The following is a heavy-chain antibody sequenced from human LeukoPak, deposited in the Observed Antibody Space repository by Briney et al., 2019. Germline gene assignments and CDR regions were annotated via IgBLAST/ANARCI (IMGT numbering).Heavy chain of an antibody. Sequence: SETLSLTCAVYGGSFSGYYWSWIRQPPGKGLEWIGEINHSGSTNYNPSLKSRVTISVDTSKNQFSLKLSSVTAADTAVYYCARLPKYYDFWSPGSWGQGTLVTVS. D-gene: IGHD3-3*01. V-gene: IGHV4-34*01. CDR1: GGSFSGYY. J-gene: IGHJ4*02. CDR2: INHSGST. CDR3: ARLPKYYDFWSPGS.